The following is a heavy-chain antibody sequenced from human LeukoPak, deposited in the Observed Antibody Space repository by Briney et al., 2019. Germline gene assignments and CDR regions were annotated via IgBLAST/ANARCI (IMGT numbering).Heavy chain of an antibody. CDR2: IDYSGGSS. V-gene: IGHV3-23*01. CDR3: AKDGYDYVWGSYRLAAYYFDY. Sequence: GGSLRLSCTVSGFTLSSYEMSWIRQAPGKGLEWVSSIDYSGGSSYYADSVKGRFTISRDNSKNTLYLQMNSLRAEDTAVYYCAKDGYDYVWGSYRLAAYYFDYWGQGTLVTVSS. CDR1: GFTLSSYE. J-gene: IGHJ4*02. D-gene: IGHD3-16*02.